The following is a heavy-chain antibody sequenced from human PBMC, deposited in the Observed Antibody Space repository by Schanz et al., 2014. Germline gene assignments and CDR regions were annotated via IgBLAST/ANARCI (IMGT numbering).Heavy chain of an antibody. J-gene: IGHJ4*02. Sequence: QVQLVQSGAEVKKPGASVKVSCKASGYTFTSYSMHWVRQAPGQGLEWMGRIIPILGIANYAQNFQGRVTITADKSTSTAYMELSSLKSEDTAVYYCARDFSAYVGNYFDYWGQGTLVTVSS. CDR1: GYTFTSYS. V-gene: IGHV1-69*04. CDR2: IIPILGIA. D-gene: IGHD5-12*01. CDR3: ARDFSAYVGNYFDY.